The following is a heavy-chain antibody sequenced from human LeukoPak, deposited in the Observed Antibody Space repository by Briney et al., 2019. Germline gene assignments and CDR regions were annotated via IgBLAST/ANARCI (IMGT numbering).Heavy chain of an antibody. CDR2: ISSNGGST. V-gene: IGHV3-64*01. CDR3: ASPGAYY. J-gene: IGHJ4*02. Sequence: GGSLRLSCAASGFTFSSYAMHWVRQAPGKGLEYVSAISSNGGSTYYANSVGGRFTISRDNSKNTLYLQMGSLRAEDMAVYYCASPGAYYWGQGTLVTVSS. CDR1: GFTFSSYA.